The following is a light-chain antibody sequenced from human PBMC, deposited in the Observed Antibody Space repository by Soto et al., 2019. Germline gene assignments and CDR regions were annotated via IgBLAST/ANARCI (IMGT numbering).Light chain of an antibody. V-gene: IGKV3-20*01. J-gene: IGKJ1*01. CDR3: QNHGAT. CDR1: QSVSSSD. CDR2: GAS. Sequence: VMLTQSPGTLSLSTGERATLSCRASQSVSSSDLAWYQQIPGQAPRLLIYGASSRATGIPDRFSGSGYGTEFTLTISGLEPEDSAVYYCQNHGATFGQGTTVDIK.